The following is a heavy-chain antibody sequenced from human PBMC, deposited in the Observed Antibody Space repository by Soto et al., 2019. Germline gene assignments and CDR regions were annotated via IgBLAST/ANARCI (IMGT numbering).Heavy chain of an antibody. Sequence: EVQLVESGGDLVQPGGSLRLSCAASGFTFNSNWMSWVRQAPGKGLEWVANIKQDGNEKDYVDSAKGRFTISRDNTKNSLYLQMNSLRVDDTAVYYCARRVFGALYWGQGTLVTVSS. CDR3: ARRVFGALY. D-gene: IGHD3-10*02. J-gene: IGHJ4*02. CDR2: IKQDGNEK. CDR1: GFTFNSNW. V-gene: IGHV3-7*01.